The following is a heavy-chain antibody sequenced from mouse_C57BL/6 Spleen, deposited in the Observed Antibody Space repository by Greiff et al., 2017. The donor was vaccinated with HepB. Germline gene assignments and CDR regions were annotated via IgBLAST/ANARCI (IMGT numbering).Heavy chain of an antibody. D-gene: IGHD4-1*02. CDR1: GFTFSDYG. CDR2: ISSGSSPI. CDR3: ARPTFSWFAY. J-gene: IGHJ3*01. Sequence: EVQLQESGGGLVKPGGSLKLSCAASGFTFSDYGMHWVRQAPEKGLEWVAYISSGSSPIYYADTVKGRFTISRDNAKNTLFLQMTSLRSEDTAMYYCARPTFSWFAYWGQGTLVTVSA. V-gene: IGHV5-17*01.